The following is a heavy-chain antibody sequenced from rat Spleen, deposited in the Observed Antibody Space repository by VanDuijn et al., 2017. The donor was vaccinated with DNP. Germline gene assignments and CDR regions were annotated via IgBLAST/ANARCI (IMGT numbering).Heavy chain of an antibody. D-gene: IGHD1-4*01. J-gene: IGHJ2*01. CDR1: GFTFSDYY. V-gene: IGHV5-22*01. Sequence: EVQLVQSGGGLVQPGTSLKISCAASGFTFSDYYMAWVRQAPTKGLEWVAYISYDGGYTNYGDSVKGRITISRDNAKSTLYLQMNSLRSEDMATYYCARHVLPLRVWDYWGQGVMVTVSS. CDR2: ISYDGGYT. CDR3: ARHVLPLRVWDY.